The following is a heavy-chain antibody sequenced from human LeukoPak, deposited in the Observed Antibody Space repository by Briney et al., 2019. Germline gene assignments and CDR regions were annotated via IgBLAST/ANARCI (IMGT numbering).Heavy chain of an antibody. CDR2: INHSGST. J-gene: IGHJ4*02. Sequence: PSGTLSLTCAVYGGSFRGYYWSWIRQPPGKGLEWIGEINHSGSTNYNPSLKSRVTISVDTSKNQFSLKLSSVTAADTAVYYCARRGITIFGVALYKLDYWGQGTLVTVSS. CDR3: ARRGITIFGVALYKLDY. V-gene: IGHV4-34*01. D-gene: IGHD3-3*01. CDR1: GGSFRGYY.